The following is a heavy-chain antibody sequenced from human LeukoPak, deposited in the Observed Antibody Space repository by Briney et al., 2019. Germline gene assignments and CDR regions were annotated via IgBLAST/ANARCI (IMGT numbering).Heavy chain of an antibody. CDR2: IYYSGST. J-gene: IGHJ5*02. CDR3: ARAYGSGSAFDP. CDR1: GGSISSSSYY. V-gene: IGHV4-39*07. Sequence: SETLSLTCTVSGGSISSSSYYWGWIRQPPGKGQEWIGSIYYSGSTYYNPSLKSRVTISVDTSKNQFSLKLSSVTAADTAVYYCARAYGSGSAFDPWGQGTLVTVSS. D-gene: IGHD3-10*01.